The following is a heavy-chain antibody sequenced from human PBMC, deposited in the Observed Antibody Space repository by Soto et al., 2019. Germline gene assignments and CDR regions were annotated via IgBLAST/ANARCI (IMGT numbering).Heavy chain of an antibody. D-gene: IGHD6-13*01. Sequence: QVQLVQSGAEVKKPGASVKVSCKASGYTFTSYGITWVRQAPGQGLEWMGWISTYNGNTNFAQKRQGRVTLTTDPSTSTAYMELRSLTTDDTAVYYCASGGRTAAADYWGQGTLVTVSS. CDR2: ISTYNGNT. J-gene: IGHJ4*02. CDR1: GYTFTSYG. V-gene: IGHV1-18*01. CDR3: ASGGRTAAADY.